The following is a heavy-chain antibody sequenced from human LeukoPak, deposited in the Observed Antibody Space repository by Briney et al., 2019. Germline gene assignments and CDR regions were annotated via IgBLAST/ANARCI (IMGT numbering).Heavy chain of an antibody. CDR2: IWNDGSYK. V-gene: IGHV3-33*06. J-gene: IGHJ5*02. CDR3: AKVVQYTASTGTGLSS. CDR1: GFSFFNYG. Sequence: PGGSLRLSCAASGFSFFNYGMHWVRQAPGKGLDWVAVIWNDGSYKYYADSVKGRFTISRDNPKNTLYLQMNSLRAEDTATYYCAKVVQYTASTGTGLSSWGQGTLVTVSS. D-gene: IGHD6-13*01.